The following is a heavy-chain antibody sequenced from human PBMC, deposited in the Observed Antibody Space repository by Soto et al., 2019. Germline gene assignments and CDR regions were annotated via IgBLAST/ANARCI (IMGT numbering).Heavy chain of an antibody. CDR2: ISAYKGKT. V-gene: IGHV1-18*03. CDR1: GFTFTNYG. D-gene: IGHD6-6*01. J-gene: IGHJ4*02. Sequence: ASVKVSCKASGFTFTNYGISWVRQAPGQGLEWMGWISAYKGKTNYAQKFQGRVTMTTDTYTSTAYLELRSLRSDDMAVYFCASRSGQLPYYFDYWGQGNQVTVSS. CDR3: ASRSGQLPYYFDY.